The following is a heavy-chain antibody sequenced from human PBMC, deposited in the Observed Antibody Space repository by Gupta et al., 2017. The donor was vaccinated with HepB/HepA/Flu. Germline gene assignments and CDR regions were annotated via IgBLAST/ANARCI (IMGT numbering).Heavy chain of an antibody. CDR3: ARAGYYYDSSGYRHYFDY. Sequence: QVQLQQWGAGLLKPSETLSLTCAVYGGSFSGYYWSWIRQPPGKGLEWIGEINHSGSTNYNPSLKSRVTISVDTSKNQFSLKLSSVTAADTAVYYCARAGYYYDSSGYRHYFDYWGQGTLVTVSS. CDR2: INHSGST. J-gene: IGHJ4*02. CDR1: GGSFSGYY. D-gene: IGHD3-22*01. V-gene: IGHV4-34*01.